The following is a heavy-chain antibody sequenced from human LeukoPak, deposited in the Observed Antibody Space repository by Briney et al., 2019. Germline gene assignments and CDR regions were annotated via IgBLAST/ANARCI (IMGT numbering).Heavy chain of an antibody. J-gene: IGHJ4*02. Sequence: SETLSLTCAVYGGSFSGYYWSWIRQPPGKGLEWIGEINHSGSTNYNPSLKSRVTISVDTSKNQFSLKLSSVTAADTAVYYCARRVDGGRDYDYWDQGTLVTVSS. D-gene: IGHD2-15*01. CDR1: GGSFSGYY. CDR2: INHSGST. CDR3: ARRVDGGRDYDY. V-gene: IGHV4-34*01.